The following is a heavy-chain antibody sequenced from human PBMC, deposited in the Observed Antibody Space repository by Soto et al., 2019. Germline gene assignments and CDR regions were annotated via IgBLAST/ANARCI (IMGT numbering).Heavy chain of an antibody. Sequence: QVQLVESGGGVVQPGRSLRLSCAASGFTFSRYGFHWVRQAPGKGLEWVAVIWYDGSKEYYADSVKGRFTISRDNSKNTVYLRMNSLRAEDTAVYYCARGGGATTRGEGDYFVRWGQGTPVTVSS. D-gene: IGHD4-17*01. CDR2: IWYDGSKE. CDR1: GFTFSRYG. V-gene: IGHV3-33*01. CDR3: ARGGGATTRGEGDYFVR. J-gene: IGHJ4*02.